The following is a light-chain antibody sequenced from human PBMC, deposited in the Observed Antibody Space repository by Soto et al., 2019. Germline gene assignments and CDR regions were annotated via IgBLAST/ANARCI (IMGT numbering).Light chain of an antibody. CDR1: QDIRSW. CDR3: QQTNTLPRT. J-gene: IGKJ2*01. V-gene: IGKV1-12*01. Sequence: DIQMTQSPSSVSASVGERVTITCRASQDIRSWLAWYQQKPGEAPKLLIYAASSFQSGVPSRFSGSGSGTDFTLTITNLQPEDFATYYCQQTNTLPRTFGQGTRVEIK. CDR2: AAS.